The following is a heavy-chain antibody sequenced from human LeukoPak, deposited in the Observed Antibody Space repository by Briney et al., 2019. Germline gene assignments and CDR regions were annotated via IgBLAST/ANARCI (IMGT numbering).Heavy chain of an antibody. J-gene: IGHJ4*02. Sequence: SETLSLTCTVSGGSISSSSYYWGWVRQPPRKGLEWIGSIYYSGSTYYNPSLKSRVTISVDTSKNQFSLKLSSVTAADTAVYYCASSRRYDFWSGYGFGYWGQGTLVTVSS. CDR2: IYYSGST. CDR3: ASSRRYDFWSGYGFGY. V-gene: IGHV4-39*01. D-gene: IGHD3-3*01. CDR1: GGSISSSSYY.